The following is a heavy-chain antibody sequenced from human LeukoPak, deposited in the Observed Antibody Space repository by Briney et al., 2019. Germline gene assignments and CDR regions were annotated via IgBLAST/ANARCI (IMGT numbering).Heavy chain of an antibody. CDR2: ISASGRTT. Sequence: PGGSLRLSCPGSGFPFSSYAMSWVRQAPGKGLEWVSGISASGRTTFHADSVKGRFTISRDNSRNTLYLQMNSLRAEDTAVYYCARDQYTQALFDYWGQGTLVTVSS. V-gene: IGHV3-23*01. D-gene: IGHD2-2*02. CDR1: GFPFSSYA. J-gene: IGHJ4*02. CDR3: ARDQYTQALFDY.